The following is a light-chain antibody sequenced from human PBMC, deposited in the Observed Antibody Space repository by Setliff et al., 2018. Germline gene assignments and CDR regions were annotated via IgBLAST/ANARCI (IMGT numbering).Light chain of an antibody. J-gene: IGLJ3*02. CDR3: FSYTTSTAWV. V-gene: IGLV2-14*01. CDR2: DVS. CDR1: SSDVGAYNY. Sequence: ALTQPASVSGSPGQSITISCTGTSSDVGAYNYVSWYQQHPGKAPKVMIYDVSNRPSGVSNRFSGSKSGNTASLTISGLQADDEADYYCFSYTTSTAWVFGGGTK.